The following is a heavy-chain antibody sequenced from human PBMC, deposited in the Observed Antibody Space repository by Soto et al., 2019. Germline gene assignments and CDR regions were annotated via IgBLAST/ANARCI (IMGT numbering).Heavy chain of an antibody. V-gene: IGHV3-23*01. D-gene: IGHD2-15*01. CDR1: GFTFSSYA. CDR2: ISGSGGST. J-gene: IGHJ4*02. Sequence: GGSLRLSCAASGFTFSSYAMSWVRQAPGKGLEWVSAISGSGGSTYYADSVKGRFTISRDNSKNTLYLQMNSLRAEDTAVYYCAKEGGLMVVAATPIDYWGQGTLVTVSS. CDR3: AKEGGLMVVAATPIDY.